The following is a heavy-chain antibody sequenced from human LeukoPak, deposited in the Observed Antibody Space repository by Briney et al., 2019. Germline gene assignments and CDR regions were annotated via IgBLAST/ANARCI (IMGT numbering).Heavy chain of an antibody. CDR2: ISRDSGTI. J-gene: IGHJ4*02. Sequence: GGSLRLSCAASGFIFNDYAMHWVRQAPGKGLEWVSGISRDSGTIVYADSVKGRFTISRDNSKNTLYLQMNSLRAEDTAVYYCAKDLDREWEPTHIDYWGQGTLVTVSS. D-gene: IGHD1-26*01. CDR1: GFIFNDYA. CDR3: AKDLDREWEPTHIDY. V-gene: IGHV3-9*01.